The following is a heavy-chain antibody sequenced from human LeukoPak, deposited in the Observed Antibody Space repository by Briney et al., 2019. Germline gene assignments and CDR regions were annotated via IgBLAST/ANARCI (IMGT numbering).Heavy chain of an antibody. CDR3: ARDSRSGWGNWFDP. V-gene: IGHV4-38-2*02. CDR1: GYSISSGYF. CDR2: IHSGESP. J-gene: IGHJ5*02. Sequence: SETLSHTCTVSGYSISSGYFWGWIRQPPGKGLEWIAIIHSGESPYYSPSLESRVTMAIDTSKNQFSLKLSSVTAADTAVYYCARDSRSGWGNWFDPWGQGTLVTVSS. D-gene: IGHD6-19*01.